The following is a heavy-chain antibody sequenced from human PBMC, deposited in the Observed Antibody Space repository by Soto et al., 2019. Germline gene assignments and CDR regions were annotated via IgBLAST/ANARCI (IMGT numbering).Heavy chain of an antibody. CDR2: IIPIFGTA. CDR3: ARDMIRRTPERITMVRGVIKYYYYGMDV. J-gene: IGHJ6*02. CDR1: GGTFSSYA. V-gene: IGHV1-69*13. D-gene: IGHD3-10*01. Sequence: SVKVSCKASGGTFSSYAISWVRQAPGQGLEWMGGIIPIFGTANYAQKFQGRVTITADESTSTAYMELSSLRSEDTAVYYCARDMIRRTPERITMVRGVIKYYYYGMDVWG.